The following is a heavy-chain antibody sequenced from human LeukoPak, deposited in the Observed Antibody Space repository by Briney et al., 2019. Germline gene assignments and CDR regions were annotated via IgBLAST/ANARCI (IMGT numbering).Heavy chain of an antibody. CDR3: ARLSPWEFTYYYYYMDV. CDR2: IYYSGTT. V-gene: IGHV4-39*01. J-gene: IGHJ6*03. D-gene: IGHD3-10*01. CDR1: GGSISSNNYY. Sequence: SETLSLTCTVSGGSISSNNYYWGWIRQPPGKGLEWIGSIYYSGTTYYNPSLRSRVTISVDTSKNQFSLKLSSVTAADTAVYFCARLSPWEFTYYYYYMDVWGKGTTVTVSS.